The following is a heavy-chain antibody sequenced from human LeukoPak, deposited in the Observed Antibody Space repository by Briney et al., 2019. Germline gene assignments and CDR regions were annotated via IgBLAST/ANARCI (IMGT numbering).Heavy chain of an antibody. Sequence: GGSLRLSCAASGFTFSSYAMSWVRQAPGKGLEWVSAISGSGGSTYYADSVKGRFTISRDNSKNTLYLQMNSLRAEDTAVYYCAKVLLWFGELWDDYWGQGTLVTVSS. J-gene: IGHJ4*02. V-gene: IGHV3-23*01. CDR2: ISGSGGST. CDR1: GFTFSSYA. D-gene: IGHD3-10*01. CDR3: AKVLLWFGELWDDY.